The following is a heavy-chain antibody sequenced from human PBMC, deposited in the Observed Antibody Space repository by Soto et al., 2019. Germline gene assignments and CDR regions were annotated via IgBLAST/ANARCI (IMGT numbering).Heavy chain of an antibody. CDR2: ISYDGSSK. D-gene: IGHD6-19*01. J-gene: IGHJ4*02. CDR1: GFTFSSYG. Sequence: PGGSLRLSCAASGFTFSSYGMHWVRQAPGKGLEWVAVISYDGSSKYYADSVKGRFTISRDNSKNTLYLQMNSLRAEDTAVYYCAKDLVGSGWFWGQGTLVTVSS. V-gene: IGHV3-30*18. CDR3: AKDLVGSGWF.